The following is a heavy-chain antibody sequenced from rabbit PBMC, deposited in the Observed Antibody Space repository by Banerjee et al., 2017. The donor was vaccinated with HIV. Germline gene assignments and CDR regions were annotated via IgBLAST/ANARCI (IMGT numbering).Heavy chain of an antibody. J-gene: IGHJ4*01. Sequence: QEQLEESGGGLVQPEGYLTLTCTASGFSFSNKYVLCWVSQAPGKGLEWIACINTISGDTVYATWAKGRFTISKASWTKVTLQMTSLTAADTASYFCARDVAGVIGWNVNLWGPGTLVTVS. V-gene: IGHV1S45*01. CDR2: INTISGDT. D-gene: IGHD4-1*01. CDR3: ARDVAGVIGWNVNL. CDR1: GFSFSNKYV.